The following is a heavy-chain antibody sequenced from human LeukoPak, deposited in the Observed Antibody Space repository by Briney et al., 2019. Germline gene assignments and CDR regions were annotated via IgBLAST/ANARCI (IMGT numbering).Heavy chain of an antibody. Sequence: GGSLRLSCAASGFTFSSYSMNWVSQAPGKGLEWVSSISSSSSYIYYADSVKGRFTISRDKAKNSLYLQMNSLRAEDTAVYYCARDRQSGGEIQWGQGTLVTVSS. CDR1: GFTFSSYS. CDR2: ISSSSSYI. D-gene: IGHD3-16*01. V-gene: IGHV3-21*01. J-gene: IGHJ4*02. CDR3: ARDRQSGGEIQ.